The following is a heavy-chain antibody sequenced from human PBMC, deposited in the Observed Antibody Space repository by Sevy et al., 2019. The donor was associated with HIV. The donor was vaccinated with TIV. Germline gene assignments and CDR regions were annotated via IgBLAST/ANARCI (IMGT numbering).Heavy chain of an antibody. J-gene: IGHJ4*02. CDR2: ISYSGTAM. V-gene: IGHV3-48*03. D-gene: IGHD4-17*01. CDR1: GFTFSSYE. CDR3: ARDLPPSATTVPHFDC. Sequence: GWSLRLSCAASGFTFSSYEMNWVRQAPGKGLEWISYISYSGTAMYYSDSVRGRFTISRDNARRSLYLQMNSLRAEDTAVYYCARDLPPSATTVPHFDCWGQGTLVTVSS.